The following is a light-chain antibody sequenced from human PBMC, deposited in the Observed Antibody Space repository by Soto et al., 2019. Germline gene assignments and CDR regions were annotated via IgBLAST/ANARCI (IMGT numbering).Light chain of an antibody. CDR1: QSVSSN. V-gene: IGKV3-15*01. CDR2: GAS. Sequence: EIVMKHSPATLSVSPCERATLSSRASQSVSSNLAWYQQKPGQAPRLLIYGASTRATGIPARFSGSGSGTEFTLTISSLQSEDFAVYYCQQYGNSTRTFGQGTKVDI. J-gene: IGKJ1*01. CDR3: QQYGNSTRT.